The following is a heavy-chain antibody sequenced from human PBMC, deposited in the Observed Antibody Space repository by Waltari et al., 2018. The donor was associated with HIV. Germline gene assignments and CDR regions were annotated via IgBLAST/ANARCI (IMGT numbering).Heavy chain of an antibody. CDR3: SRDNRYSNGYPFDL. V-gene: IGHV4-61*01. D-gene: IGHD3-22*01. CDR1: TGFVNNPNSY. CDR2: VYYNGNT. J-gene: IGHJ2*01. Sequence: LKPSDTLSLTCALPTGFVNNPNSYWSWIRQPPGKGLEWIGYVYYNGNTKYNPSLKSRVSISVDVSRNRFSLKVTAVTAAATAVYYCSRDNRYSNGYPFDLWGRGTLVSVSS.